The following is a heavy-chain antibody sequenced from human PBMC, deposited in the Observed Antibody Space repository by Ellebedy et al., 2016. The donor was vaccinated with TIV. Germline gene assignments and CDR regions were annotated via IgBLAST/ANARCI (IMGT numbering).Heavy chain of an antibody. CDR3: ARGSSSRGYFDS. Sequence: GGSLRLSXAASGFTFRYYSMHWVRQAPGKGLEWVAVISHDGSNKYPAESVKGRFTISRDDSKNTLYLQMNTLRTEDTALYFCARGSSSRGYFDSWGQGTLVTVSS. CDR2: ISHDGSNK. J-gene: IGHJ4*02. CDR1: GFTFRYYS. V-gene: IGHV3-30-3*01. D-gene: IGHD6-13*01.